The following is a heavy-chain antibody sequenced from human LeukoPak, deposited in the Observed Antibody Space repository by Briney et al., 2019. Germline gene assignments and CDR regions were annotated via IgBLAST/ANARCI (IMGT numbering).Heavy chain of an antibody. D-gene: IGHD3-3*01. J-gene: IGHJ4*02. CDR3: TTDRYYDFWSGYYPLVNY. CDR2: IKSKTDGGTT. Sequence: PGGSLRLSCAASGFPFSMYAMNWVRQAPGKGLEWVGRIKSKTDGGTTVYAAPVKGRFTISKDDSKNTLYLQMNSLKTEDTAVYYCTTDRYYDFWSGYYPLVNYWGQGTLVTVSS. CDR1: GFPFSMYA. V-gene: IGHV3-15*01.